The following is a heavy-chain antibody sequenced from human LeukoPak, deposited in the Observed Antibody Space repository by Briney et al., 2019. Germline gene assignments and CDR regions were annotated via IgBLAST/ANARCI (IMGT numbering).Heavy chain of an antibody. V-gene: IGHV4-39*07. J-gene: IGHJ4*02. CDR2: IYYSGST. CDR3: ARDTVVTTPPTTTFDY. CDR1: GGSISSSSYY. D-gene: IGHD4-11*01. Sequence: SETLSLTCTVSGGSISSSSYYWGWIRQPPGTGLEWIGSIYYSGSTYYNPSLKSRVTISVDTSKNQFSLKLRSVTAADTAVYYCARDTVVTTPPTTTFDYWGQGTLVTVSS.